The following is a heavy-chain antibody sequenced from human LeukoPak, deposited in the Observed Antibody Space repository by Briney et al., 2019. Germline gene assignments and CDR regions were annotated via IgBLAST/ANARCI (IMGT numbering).Heavy chain of an antibody. J-gene: IGHJ6*02. CDR1: GGSLSGYY. D-gene: IGHD2-15*01. CDR3: ARVPYCSGGSCNYYYYYGMDV. Sequence: SETLSLTCAVYGGSLSGYYWSWIRQPPGKGLEWIGEINHSGSTNNNPSLKSRVTISVDTSKNQFSLKLSSVTAADTSEYYCARVPYCSGGSCNYYYYYGMDVWGQGTTVTVSS. V-gene: IGHV4-34*01. CDR2: INHSGST.